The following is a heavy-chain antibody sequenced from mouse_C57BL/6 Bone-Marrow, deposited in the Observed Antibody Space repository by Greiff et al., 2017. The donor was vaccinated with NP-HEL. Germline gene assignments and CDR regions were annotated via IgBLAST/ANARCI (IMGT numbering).Heavy chain of an antibody. CDR3: ATGDYPAWFAY. CDR2: IYPGDGDT. J-gene: IGHJ3*01. V-gene: IGHV1-82*01. D-gene: IGHD2-4*01. Sequence: QVQLQQSGPELVKPGASVKISCKASGYAFSSSWMNWVKQRPGKGLEWIGRIYPGDGDTNYNGKFKGKATLTADKSSSTAYMQLSSLTSEDSAVYFCATGDYPAWFAYWGRGTLVTVSA. CDR1: GYAFSSSW.